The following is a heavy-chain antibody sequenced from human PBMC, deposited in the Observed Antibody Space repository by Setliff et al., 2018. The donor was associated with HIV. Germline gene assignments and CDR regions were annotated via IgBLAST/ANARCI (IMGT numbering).Heavy chain of an antibody. CDR2: IDQDGSEK. CDR1: GFTFSTYW. D-gene: IGHD3-10*01. V-gene: IGHV3-7*01. Sequence: GGSLRLSCAASGFTFSTYWMIWVRQAPGKGLEWVANIDQDGSEKNYVDSVKGRFTISRDNAKNSMYLQMNSLRAEDTAIYYCARKFRPGHGVDVWGQGTTVTVSS. J-gene: IGHJ6*02. CDR3: ARKFRPGHGVDV.